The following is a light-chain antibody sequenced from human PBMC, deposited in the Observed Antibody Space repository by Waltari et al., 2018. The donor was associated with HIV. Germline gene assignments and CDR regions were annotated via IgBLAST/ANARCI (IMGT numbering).Light chain of an antibody. CDR1: TTDFGHYNF. Sequence: QSVLTQPASVSGFPGQSITISCTGATTDFGHYNFLSWYQYPPGKVPKVIIYEILTRPSGVSDRFSGSKAWNTAYLTISQLRAEDEADYYCTSYTANDTLVFGGGTKVTVL. J-gene: IGLJ2*01. CDR2: EIL. V-gene: IGLV2-14*01. CDR3: TSYTANDTLV.